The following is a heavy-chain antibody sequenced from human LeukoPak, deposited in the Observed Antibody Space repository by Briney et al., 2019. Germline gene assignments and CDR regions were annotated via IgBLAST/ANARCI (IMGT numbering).Heavy chain of an antibody. CDR1: GGFISNENW. V-gene: IGHV4-4*02. Sequence: PSGTLSLTCAVSGGFISNENWWGWVRQPPGKGLEWIGEIYHSGSTNYNPSLKSRVTISVDTSKNQFSLKLSSVTAADTAVYYCARKIAVAGTFLGYYYYGMDVWGQGTTVTVSS. CDR3: ARKIAVAGTFLGYYYYGMDV. J-gene: IGHJ6*02. CDR2: IYHSGST. D-gene: IGHD6-19*01.